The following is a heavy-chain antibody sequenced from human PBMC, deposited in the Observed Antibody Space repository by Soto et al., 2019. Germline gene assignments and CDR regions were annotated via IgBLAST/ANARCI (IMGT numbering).Heavy chain of an antibody. CDR2: IWYDGSNK. CDR1: GFTFSSNG. CDR3: ARCGDSKRFDY. Sequence: QVQLVESGGGVVQPGRSLRLARAASGFTFSSNGMHWFRQAPGKGLEWVAVIWYDGSNKYYANSVKGRFTISSDNYKNTLYLQRTSLRSEDTAVFYCARCGDSKRFDYWGQGTLVTVSS. V-gene: IGHV3-33*01. D-gene: IGHD2-21*01. J-gene: IGHJ4*02.